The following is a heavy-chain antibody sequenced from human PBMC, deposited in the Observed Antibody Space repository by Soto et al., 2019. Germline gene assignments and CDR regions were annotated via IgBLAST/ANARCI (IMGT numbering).Heavy chain of an antibody. J-gene: IGHJ5*02. CDR1: GYTFTSYG. CDR3: VRSKSRTSNWFDP. Sequence: ASVKVSCKXSGYTFTSYGISWVRQAPGQGLEWMGWISAYNGNTNYAQKLQGRVTMTTDTSTSTAYMELRSLRSDDTAVYYCVRSKSRTSNWFDPWGQGTLVTVSS. CDR2: ISAYNGNT. V-gene: IGHV1-18*01.